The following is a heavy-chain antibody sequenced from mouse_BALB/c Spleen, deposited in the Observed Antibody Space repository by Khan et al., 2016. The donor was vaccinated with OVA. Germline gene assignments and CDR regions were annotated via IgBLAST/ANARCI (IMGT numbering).Heavy chain of an antibody. Sequence: QIQLVQSGPELKKPGETVKISCKASGYTFTNYGMNWVKQAPGKGLKWMGWINTYTGEPTYDDDFKGRFAFSLEPSASTAYLQLNNLKTEDTATYIGASGGYWYFDVWGAGTTVTVAS. CDR1: GYTFTNYG. J-gene: IGHJ1*01. CDR3: ASGGYWYFDV. CDR2: INTYTGEP. V-gene: IGHV9-3-1*01. D-gene: IGHD1-1*02.